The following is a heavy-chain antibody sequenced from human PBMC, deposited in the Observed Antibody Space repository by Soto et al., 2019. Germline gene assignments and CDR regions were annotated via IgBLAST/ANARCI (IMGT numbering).Heavy chain of an antibody. CDR1: GGSFSSGDYR. D-gene: IGHD6-6*01. CDR2: ICYRGTT. J-gene: IGHJ4*02. CDR3: ARQGEYSSSYYFDF. Sequence: SETLSLTCTVSGGSFSSGDYRWGWIRQPPGKGLEWIGSICYRGTTYYSPSLKSRVTITEDTSKTQVSLKLSSVAAADTAVYFCARQGEYSSSYYFDFWVQGTLVTVSS. V-gene: IGHV4-39*01.